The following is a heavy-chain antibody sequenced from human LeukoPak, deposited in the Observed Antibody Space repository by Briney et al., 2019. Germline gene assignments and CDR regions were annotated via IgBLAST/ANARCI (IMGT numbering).Heavy chain of an antibody. J-gene: IGHJ4*02. CDR1: GFTFSSYS. V-gene: IGHV3-21*01. CDR3: ARGGGMVRLPDY. Sequence: GGSLRLSCAASGFTFSSYSMNWVRQAPGEGLEWVSSISSSSSYIYYADSVKGRFTISRDNAKNSLYLQMNSLRAEDTAVYYCARGGGMVRLPDYWGQGTLVTVSS. D-gene: IGHD3-10*01. CDR2: ISSSSSYI.